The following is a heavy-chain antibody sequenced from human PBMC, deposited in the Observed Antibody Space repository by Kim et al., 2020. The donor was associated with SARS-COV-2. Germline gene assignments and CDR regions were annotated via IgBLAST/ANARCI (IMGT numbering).Heavy chain of an antibody. V-gene: IGHV3-64D*09. CDR2: ISSNGGST. J-gene: IGHJ4*02. Sequence: GGSLRLSCSASGFTFSLYAVHWVRQTPGKGLEYVSAISSNGGSTHYADSVKGRFTISRDNSKNTLYLQMNSLRVEDTAVYFCVKSDGGSPDFWGQGTLVTVSS. CDR3: VKSDGGSPDF. CDR1: GFTFSLYA. D-gene: IGHD2-15*01.